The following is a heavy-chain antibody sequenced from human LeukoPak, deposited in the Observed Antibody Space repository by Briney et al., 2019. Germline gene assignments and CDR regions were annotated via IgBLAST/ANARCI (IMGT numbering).Heavy chain of an antibody. Sequence: PGGSLRLSCAASGSTFSSYAMSWVRQAPGKGLEWVSGISGTGDSTYYADSVKGRFTISRDNSKNTLYLQMNSLSAEDTAVYYCARRGYSYGFLDSWGQGTLVTVSS. J-gene: IGHJ4*02. CDR1: GSTFSSYA. D-gene: IGHD5-18*01. CDR2: ISGTGDST. V-gene: IGHV3-23*01. CDR3: ARRGYSYGFLDS.